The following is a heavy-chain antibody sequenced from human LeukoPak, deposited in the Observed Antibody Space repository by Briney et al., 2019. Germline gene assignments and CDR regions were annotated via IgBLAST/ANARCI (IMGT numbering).Heavy chain of an antibody. CDR1: GYTFTGYY. CDR3: ATSGARGDNGEVPVATDM. J-gene: IGHJ3*02. D-gene: IGHD2-2*01. V-gene: IGHV1-2*02. Sequence: ASVKASFKAFGYTFTGYYIHGVGQAPGQGLNGMGWFNPISGGTNYARKFKGRATAHRDTSLSTASMDLSRLRSDDTALYYCATSGARGDNGEVPVATDMWGRGTMVTVSS. CDR2: FNPISGGT.